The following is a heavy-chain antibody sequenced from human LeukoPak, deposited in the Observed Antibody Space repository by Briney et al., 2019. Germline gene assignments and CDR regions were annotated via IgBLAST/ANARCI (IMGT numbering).Heavy chain of an antibody. J-gene: IGHJ4*02. CDR2: IHHSGST. Sequence: SETLSLTCAVSGGSISSSNWWSWVRQPPGKGLEWIGEIHHSGSTNYNPSLKSRVTISVDKSKNQFSLKLSSVTAADTAVYYCARGYGSGSYSPPDYWGQGTLVTVSS. D-gene: IGHD3-10*01. V-gene: IGHV4-4*02. CDR3: ARGYGSGSYSPPDY. CDR1: GGSISSSNW.